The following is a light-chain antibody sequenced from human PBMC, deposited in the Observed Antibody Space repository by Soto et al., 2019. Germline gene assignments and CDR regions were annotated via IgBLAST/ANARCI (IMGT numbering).Light chain of an antibody. CDR3: QQRGDWPV. V-gene: IGKV3-11*01. J-gene: IGKJ4*01. Sequence: EIVLTQSPATLSLSPGERATLSCRASQSVSTYLAWYQQKPGQAPRLLIYDASNRATGIPARFSGSGSGTDFTLTISSLEPEDSAVYYCQQRGDWPVFGGGTKVDIK. CDR1: QSVSTY. CDR2: DAS.